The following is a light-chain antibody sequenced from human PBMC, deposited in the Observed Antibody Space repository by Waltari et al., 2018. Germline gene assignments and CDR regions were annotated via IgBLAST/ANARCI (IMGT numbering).Light chain of an antibody. CDR2: VTSDGSH. V-gene: IGLV4-69*01. CDR3: QTGGHGTWV. Sequence: QLVLTQSPSASASLGASVKLTCTLSSGHSSNVIAWHQQQPEKGLRYLMKVTSDGSHSKGDEIPDRFSGSSSGAERYLTISSLQSEDEADYYCQTGGHGTWVFGGVTKLTVL. CDR1: SGHSSNV. J-gene: IGLJ3*02.